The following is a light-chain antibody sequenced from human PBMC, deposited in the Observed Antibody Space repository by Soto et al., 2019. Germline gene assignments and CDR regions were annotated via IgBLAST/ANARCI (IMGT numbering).Light chain of an antibody. J-gene: IGKJ5*01. CDR1: QTISSH. CDR3: QQSYTTPIT. CDR2: AAS. V-gene: IGKV1-39*01. Sequence: IQMNQSPSTLSAHVGDRVIITCRASQTISSHLNWYQQKPGKAPNLLVYAASSLQSGVPSRFTGSGSGTDFTLTISSLQPEDFATYFCQQSYTTPITFGQGTRLEI.